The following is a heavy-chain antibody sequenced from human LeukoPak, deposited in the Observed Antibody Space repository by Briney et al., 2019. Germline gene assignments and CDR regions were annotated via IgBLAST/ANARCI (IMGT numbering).Heavy chain of an antibody. D-gene: IGHD5-12*01. V-gene: IGHV3-30*03. CDR3: ASGGYDLDDPDDAFGI. Sequence: QPGRSLRLSCAASGFTFSSYGMHWVRQAPGKGLEWVAVISSDGSSKYYADSVKGRFTISRDNSKNTLYVQMNSLRREDTAVYYCASGGYDLDDPDDAFGIWGQGTMVTVSS. CDR2: ISSDGSSK. J-gene: IGHJ3*02. CDR1: GFTFSSYG.